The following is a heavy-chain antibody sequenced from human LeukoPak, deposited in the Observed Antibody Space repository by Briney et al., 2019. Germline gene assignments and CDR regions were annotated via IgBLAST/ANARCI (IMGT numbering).Heavy chain of an antibody. CDR1: GYTFTSYA. CDR3: AREERYCSGGSCYSFIDY. J-gene: IGHJ4*02. CDR2: INAGNGNT. V-gene: IGHV1-3*01. D-gene: IGHD2-15*01. Sequence: ASVKVSCKASGYTFTSYAMHWVRQAPGQRLEWMGWINAGNGNTKYSQEFQGRVTITRDTSASTAYMELSRLRSDDTAVYYCAREERYCSGGSCYSFIDYWGQGTLVTVSS.